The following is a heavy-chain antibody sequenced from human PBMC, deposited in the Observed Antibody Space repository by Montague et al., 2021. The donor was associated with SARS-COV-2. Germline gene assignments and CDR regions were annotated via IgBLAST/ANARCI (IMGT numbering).Heavy chain of an antibody. J-gene: IGHJ3*02. CDR2: IYYSGST. Sequence: TRSLTCTVSGGSISSGGYYWSWIRQHPGKGLEWIGYIYYSGSTYYNPSLESRVTISVDTSKNQFSLKLSSVTAADTAVYYCARARITMIVVVNAFDIWGQGTMVTVSS. CDR3: ARARITMIVVVNAFDI. V-gene: IGHV4-31*03. D-gene: IGHD3-22*01. CDR1: GGSISSGGYY.